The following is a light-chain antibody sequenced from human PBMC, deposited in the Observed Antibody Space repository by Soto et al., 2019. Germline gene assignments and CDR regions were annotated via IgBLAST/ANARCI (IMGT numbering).Light chain of an antibody. V-gene: IGKV3-20*01. J-gene: IGKJ1*01. CDR2: AAS. CDR1: QSVSSRY. Sequence: IVLTQSPGTLSLSPGERATLSCRASQSVSSRYLAWYQQPPGQARRLLIYAASSRATGIPGRFSASGSGADFTLTISRLEPEDFAVYYCQPSDTFGQGTKVDI. CDR3: QPSDT.